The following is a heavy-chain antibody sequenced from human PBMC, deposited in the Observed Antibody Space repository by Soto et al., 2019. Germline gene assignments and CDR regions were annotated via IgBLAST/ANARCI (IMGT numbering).Heavy chain of an antibody. D-gene: IGHD3-10*01. CDR1: GGSISSSSYY. Sequence: SETLSLTCTVSGGSISSSSYYWGWIRQPPGKGLEWIGSIYYSGSTYYNPSLKSRVTISVDTSKNQFSLKLSSVTAADTAVYYCARSFYYGSGSLRGYWGQGTLVTVSS. J-gene: IGHJ4*02. CDR2: IYYSGST. CDR3: ARSFYYGSGSLRGY. V-gene: IGHV4-39*01.